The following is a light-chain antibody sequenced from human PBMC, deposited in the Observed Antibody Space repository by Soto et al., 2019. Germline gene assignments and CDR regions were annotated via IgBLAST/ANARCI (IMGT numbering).Light chain of an antibody. Sequence: EIVLTQSPGTLSLSPGERATLSCRASQSVSSTYLAWYQQRPGQAPRLLIYGASSRATGIPDRFSGSGSGTDFTLTIKRLEPEDFAVYHCQFGLTFGGGTKVEI. CDR1: QSVSSTY. V-gene: IGKV3-20*01. J-gene: IGKJ4*01. CDR2: GAS. CDR3: QFGLT.